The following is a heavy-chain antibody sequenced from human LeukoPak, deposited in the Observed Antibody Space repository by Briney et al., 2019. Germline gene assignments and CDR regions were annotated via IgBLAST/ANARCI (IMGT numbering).Heavy chain of an antibody. D-gene: IGHD3-3*01. CDR2: IKQDGSEK. CDR3: ARDGASRPDFWSNYYYYYYYMDV. CDR1: GFTFNTYW. Sequence: GGSLRLSCAASGFTFNTYWMTWVRQAPGKGLEWVANIKQDGSEKYYVDSVKGRFTISRDNAKNSLYLQMNSLRADDTAVYYCARDGASRPDFWSNYYYYYYYMDVWGKGTTVTVSS. J-gene: IGHJ6*03. V-gene: IGHV3-7*01.